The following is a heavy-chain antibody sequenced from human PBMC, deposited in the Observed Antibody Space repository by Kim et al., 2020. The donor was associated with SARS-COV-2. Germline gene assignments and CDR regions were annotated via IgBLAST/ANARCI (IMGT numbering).Heavy chain of an antibody. CDR3: ARDRVIAAAGPDAFEM. D-gene: IGHD6-13*01. Sequence: GGSLRLSCVASGFTLGSYWMSWVRQGPGKGLEWVANINQDGGEKYYVDSVKGRFTISRDNAKNSLFLQMNSLRAEDTALYFCARDRVIAAAGPDAFEMWGQGAMVTVSS. CDR1: GFTLGSYW. CDR2: INQDGGEK. J-gene: IGHJ3*02. V-gene: IGHV3-7*03.